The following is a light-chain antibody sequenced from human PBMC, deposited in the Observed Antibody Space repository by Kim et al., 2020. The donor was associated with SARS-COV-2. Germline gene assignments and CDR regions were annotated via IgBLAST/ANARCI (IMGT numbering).Light chain of an antibody. CDR2: TTN. J-gene: IGLJ3*02. CDR1: SGSVSTSYY. Sequence: QTVVTQEPSFSVSPGGTVTLTCGLSSGSVSTSYYPSWYQHTPGQAPRTLIYTTNSRCSGVPDRFSGSILGNKAALTITGAQADDESDYYCVLYLGSGSHWVFGGGAKLTVL. V-gene: IGLV8-61*01. CDR3: VLYLGSGSHWV.